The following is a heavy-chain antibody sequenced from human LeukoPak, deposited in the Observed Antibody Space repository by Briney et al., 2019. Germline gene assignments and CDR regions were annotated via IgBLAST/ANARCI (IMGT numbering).Heavy chain of an antibody. D-gene: IGHD3-10*01. CDR1: GFTFSSYA. Sequence: GGSLRLSCAASGFTFSSYAMSWVRQAPGKGLEWVSAISGSGGSTYYADSVKGRFSISRDNSKNTLYLQMNSLRAEDTAVYYCGKDVGTYYYGSGSYYFDYWGQGALVTVSS. V-gene: IGHV3-23*01. CDR3: GKDVGTYYYGSGSYYFDY. CDR2: ISGSGGST. J-gene: IGHJ4*02.